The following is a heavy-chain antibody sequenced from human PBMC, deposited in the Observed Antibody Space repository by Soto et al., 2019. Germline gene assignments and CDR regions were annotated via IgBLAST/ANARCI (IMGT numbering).Heavy chain of an antibody. J-gene: IGHJ6*02. Sequence: PSETLSLTCTVSGCSISSSSYYWGWIRQPPGQGREWNVSIYYSGSNYYNPALKSRVTISVDTSKTQYLLMMSPVTADATAVYYCAGVDYYILTGDQKKHYYYYYGMDVWGQGTTVTVSS. V-gene: IGHV4-39*01. CDR1: GCSISSSSYY. CDR2: IYYSGSN. D-gene: IGHD3-9*01. CDR3: AGVDYYILTGDQKKHYYYYYGMDV.